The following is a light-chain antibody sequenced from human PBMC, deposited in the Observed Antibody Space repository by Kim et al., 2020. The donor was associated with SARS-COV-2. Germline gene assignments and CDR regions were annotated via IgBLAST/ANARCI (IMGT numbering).Light chain of an antibody. J-gene: IGLJ2*01. CDR1: NIGSKS. Sequence: YELTQPPSVSVAPGKTARITCGGNNIGSKSVHWYQQKPGQAPVLVIYYDSDRPSGIPERFSGSNSGNTATLTISRVEAGDEADYYCQVWDSSSDHVVFG. CDR2: YDS. CDR3: QVWDSSSDHVV. V-gene: IGLV3-21*04.